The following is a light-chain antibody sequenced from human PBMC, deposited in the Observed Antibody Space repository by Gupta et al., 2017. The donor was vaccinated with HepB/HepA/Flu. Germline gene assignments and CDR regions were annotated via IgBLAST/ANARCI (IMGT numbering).Light chain of an antibody. V-gene: IGKV2-30*01. CDR3: RQGTHWPVT. CDR1: QSVVYTNGIAY. CDR2: RVS. J-gene: IGKJ1*01. Sequence: DVVMTQSPLSLPVTLGQPASISCRSSQSVVYTNGIAYLSWFLQRPGKSPRRLIYRVSNRDSGVPDRFSGSGSGTDFTLKISRVEAEDVGVYYCRQGTHWPVTFGQGTKVEI.